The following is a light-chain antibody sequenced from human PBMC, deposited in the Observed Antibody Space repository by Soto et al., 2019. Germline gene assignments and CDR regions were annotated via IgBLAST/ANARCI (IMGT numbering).Light chain of an antibody. CDR2: EGS. J-gene: IGLJ3*02. Sequence: QSALTQPASVSGSPGQSITISCTGTSNDVGSYNLVSWYQQHPGKAPKIMIYEGSKRPSGVSNRFSGSKSGNTASLTISGLQAEDEADYYCCSYAGSSTWVFGGGTKLTVL. CDR1: SNDVGSYNL. V-gene: IGLV2-23*01. CDR3: CSYAGSSTWV.